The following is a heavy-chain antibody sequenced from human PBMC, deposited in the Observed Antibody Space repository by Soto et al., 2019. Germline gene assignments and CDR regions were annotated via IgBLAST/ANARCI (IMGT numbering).Heavy chain of an antibody. CDR2: IYYSGST. V-gene: IGHV4-31*03. CDR3: ARGFVVVPAAIPFPFDP. D-gene: IGHD2-2*02. J-gene: IGHJ5*02. Sequence: SETLSLTCTVSGGSISSGGYYWSWIRQHPGKGLEWIGYIYYSGSTYYNPSLKSRVTISVDTSKNQFSLKLSSVTAADTAVYYCARGFVVVPAAIPFPFDPWGQGTLVTVSS. CDR1: GGSISSGGYY.